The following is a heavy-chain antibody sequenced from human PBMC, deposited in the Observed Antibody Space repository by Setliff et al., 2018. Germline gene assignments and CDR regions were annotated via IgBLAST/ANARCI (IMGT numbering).Heavy chain of an antibody. Sequence: PSETLSLTCTVSGESIRSNNWWNWVRQPPGKGLEWIGDIYQSGTTNYNPSLKSRVTMSVDTSKNHVSLKLSSVTAADTAVYYCARAHTWSLPNDNSGYPGWFDPWGQGTLVTVSS. J-gene: IGHJ5*02. V-gene: IGHV4-4*02. CDR2: IYQSGTT. D-gene: IGHD3-22*01. CDR3: ARAHTWSLPNDNSGYPGWFDP. CDR1: GESIRSNNW.